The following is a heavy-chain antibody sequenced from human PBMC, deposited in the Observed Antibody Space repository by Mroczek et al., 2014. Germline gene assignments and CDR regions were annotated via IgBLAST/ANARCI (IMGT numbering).Heavy chain of an antibody. Sequence: QVQLVQSGGGVVQPGRSLRLSCAASGFTFSSYGMHWVRQAPGKGLEWVAVIWYDGSNKYYADSVKGRFTISRDNSKNTLYLQMNSLRAEDTAVYYCARGAESSASPDFDYWGQGTLVTVSS. CDR3: ARGAESSASPDFDY. J-gene: IGHJ4*02. V-gene: IGHV3-33*01. CDR1: GFTFSSYG. CDR2: IWYDGSNK.